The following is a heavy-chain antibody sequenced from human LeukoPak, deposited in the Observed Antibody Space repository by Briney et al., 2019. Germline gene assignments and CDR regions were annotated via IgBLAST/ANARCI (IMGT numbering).Heavy chain of an antibody. CDR2: ISGDGGRT. J-gene: IGHJ4*02. Sequence: GGSLRLSCVASGFTFRGYEMNWVRQAPGKGLEWVSLISGDGGRTYYADSVRGRLTISRDSSKNSLYLQMNSLRTEDTALYYCAKGLYSSGWYAGYWGQGTQVTISS. V-gene: IGHV3-43*02. CDR1: GFTFRGYE. D-gene: IGHD6-19*01. CDR3: AKGLYSSGWYAGY.